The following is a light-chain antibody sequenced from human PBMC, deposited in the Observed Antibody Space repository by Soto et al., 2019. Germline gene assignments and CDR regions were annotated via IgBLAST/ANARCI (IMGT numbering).Light chain of an antibody. CDR1: QSVSSTY. J-gene: IGKJ1*01. CDR2: GAS. Sequence: LKQTPGTLVLSPGGRATRSCRASQSVSSTYLAWYQQKPGQAPRPLIYGASSRATGIPDRFSGSGSGTDFALTISRLEPEDFAVFYCHQCGSSPWTFGQGTKVDIK. CDR3: HQCGSSPWT. V-gene: IGKV3-20*01.